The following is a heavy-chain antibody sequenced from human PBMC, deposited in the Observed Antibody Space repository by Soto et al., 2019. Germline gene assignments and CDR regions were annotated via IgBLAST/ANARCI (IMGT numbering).Heavy chain of an antibody. V-gene: IGHV1-8*01. J-gene: IGHJ6*02. D-gene: IGHD5-12*01. Sequence: ASVKFSCKASGYTFTSYDINWVRQATGQGLEWMGWMNPNSGNTGYAQKFQGRVTMTRNTSISTAYMELSSLRSEDTAVYYCARGDSGYDEGDYYYYYGMDVWGQGTTVTVSS. CDR2: MNPNSGNT. CDR1: GYTFTSYD. CDR3: ARGDSGYDEGDYYYYYGMDV.